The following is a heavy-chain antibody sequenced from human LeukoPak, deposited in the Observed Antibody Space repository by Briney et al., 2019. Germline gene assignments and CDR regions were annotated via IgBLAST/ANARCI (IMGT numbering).Heavy chain of an antibody. CDR2: MSYDGSNK. D-gene: IGHD2-2*01. CDR1: GFTFSSYG. V-gene: IGHV3-30*18. Sequence: GGSLRLSCAASGFTFSSYGMHWVRQAPGKGLEWVAVMSYDGSNKYYADSVKGRFTISRDNSKNTLYLQMNSLRAEDTAVYYCAKDQKPYCSSTSCYPYGGFDYWGQGTLVTVSS. CDR3: AKDQKPYCSSTSCYPYGGFDY. J-gene: IGHJ4*02.